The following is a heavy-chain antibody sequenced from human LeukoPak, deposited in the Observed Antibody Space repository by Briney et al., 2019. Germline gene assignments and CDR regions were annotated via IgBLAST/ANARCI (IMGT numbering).Heavy chain of an antibody. J-gene: IGHJ6*04. CDR3: AKVLGIVARPYYYYGMDV. Sequence: GGSLRFSCAASGFTFSSYGMHWVRQAPGKGLEWVAVISYDGSNKYYADSVKGRFTISRDNSKNTLYLQMNSLRAEDTAVYYCAKVLGIVARPYYYYGMDVWGKGTTVTVSS. D-gene: IGHD1-26*01. CDR2: ISYDGSNK. CDR1: GFTFSSYG. V-gene: IGHV3-30*18.